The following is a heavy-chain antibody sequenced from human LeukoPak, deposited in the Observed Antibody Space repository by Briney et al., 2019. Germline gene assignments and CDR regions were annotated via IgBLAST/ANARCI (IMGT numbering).Heavy chain of an antibody. CDR3: ARGGGSGHFDY. Sequence: PSETLSLTCTVSGGSLSSYYWNWIRQPAGKGPEWIGEINHSGSTNYNPSLKSRVTISVDTSKNQFSLKLSSVTAADTAVYYCARGGGSGHFDYWGQGTLVTVSS. D-gene: IGHD2-15*01. CDR1: GGSLSSYY. CDR2: INHSGST. V-gene: IGHV4-34*01. J-gene: IGHJ4*02.